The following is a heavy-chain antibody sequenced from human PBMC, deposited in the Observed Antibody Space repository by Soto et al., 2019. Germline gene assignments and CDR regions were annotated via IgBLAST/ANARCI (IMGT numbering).Heavy chain of an antibody. Sequence: GSGPTLVNPTQTLTLTCTFSGFSLSTSGVGVGWIRQPPGKALEWLALIYWDNDKRYSPSLKSRLTITMDTSKSQVVLTKTNMDPVDTATYYCAHMSSYGDYGWWGQGTLVTVSS. CDR1: GFSLSTSGVG. J-gene: IGHJ4*02. CDR3: AHMSSYGDYGW. V-gene: IGHV2-5*02. CDR2: IYWDNDK. D-gene: IGHD4-17*01.